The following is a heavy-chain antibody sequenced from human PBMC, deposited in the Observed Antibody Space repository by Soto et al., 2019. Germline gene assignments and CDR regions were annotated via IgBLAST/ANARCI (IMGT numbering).Heavy chain of an antibody. V-gene: IGHV1-46*01. Sequence: ASVKVSCKASGYTFTSYYMHWVRQAPGQGLEWMGIINPSGGSTSYAQKFQGRVTMTRDTSTSTVYMELSSLRSEDTAVYYCARSLPVDIVATIPLFDYWGQGTLVTVSS. J-gene: IGHJ4*02. D-gene: IGHD5-12*01. CDR3: ARSLPVDIVATIPLFDY. CDR1: GYTFTSYY. CDR2: INPSGGST.